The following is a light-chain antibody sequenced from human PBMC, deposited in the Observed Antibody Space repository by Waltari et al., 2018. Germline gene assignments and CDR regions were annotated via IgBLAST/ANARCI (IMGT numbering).Light chain of an antibody. CDR3: QQYDNLPIT. J-gene: IGKJ5*01. Sequence: DIQMTQSPSSLSASVGDRVTITCQASQDIGNYLNWYQQKQGKAPKLLIFEASSLETGVPSTFSGSGSGTDFTFTISSLQPEDIATYYCQQYDNLPITFGQGTRLEIK. CDR1: QDIGNY. CDR2: EAS. V-gene: IGKV1-33*01.